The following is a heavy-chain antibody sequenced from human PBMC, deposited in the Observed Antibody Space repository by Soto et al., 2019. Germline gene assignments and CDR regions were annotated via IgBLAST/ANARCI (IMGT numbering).Heavy chain of an antibody. V-gene: IGHV1-2*02. D-gene: IGHD6-6*01. CDR2: INPNSGGT. J-gene: IGHJ4*02. Sequence: QVQLVQSGAEVKKPGASVNVSCKASGYTFTGYYMHWVRQATGQGLEWMGWINPNSGGTNYAQKFQGGVTMTRDTSISTAYMERSRLRSDDTAVYYCAREGRSQYSSSFGGFDYWGQGTLVTVSS. CDR1: GYTFTGYY. CDR3: AREGRSQYSSSFGGFDY.